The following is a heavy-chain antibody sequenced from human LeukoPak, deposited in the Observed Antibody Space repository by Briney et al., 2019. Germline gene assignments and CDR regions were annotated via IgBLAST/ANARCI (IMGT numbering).Heavy chain of an antibody. D-gene: IGHD3-10*01. J-gene: IGHJ6*02. CDR2: IPYDGRNK. V-gene: IGHV3-30*04. CDR3: AKARGFGELLRYFYVMDV. Sequence: PGGSLRLSCVASGFTFSSYAMHWVRQAPGKGLEWVAVIPYDGRNKYYADSVKGRFTISRDNTRNTLYLQMNSLRAEDTAVYYCAKARGFGELLRYFYVMDVWGQGTTVTVSS. CDR1: GFTFSSYA.